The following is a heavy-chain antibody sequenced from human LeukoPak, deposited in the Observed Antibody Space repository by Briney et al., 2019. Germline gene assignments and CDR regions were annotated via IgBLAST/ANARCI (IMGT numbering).Heavy chain of an antibody. CDR3: ARELGYSYGYGPKQVVFDY. V-gene: IGHV4-39*07. D-gene: IGHD5-18*01. CDR2: IYYSGST. J-gene: IGHJ4*02. CDR1: GGSISSSSYY. Sequence: PSETLSLTCTVSGGSISSSSYYWGWIRQPPGKGLEWIGSIYYSGSTYYNPSLKSRVTISVDTSKNQFSLKLSSVTAADTAVYYCARELGYSYGYGPKQVVFDYWGQGTLVTVSS.